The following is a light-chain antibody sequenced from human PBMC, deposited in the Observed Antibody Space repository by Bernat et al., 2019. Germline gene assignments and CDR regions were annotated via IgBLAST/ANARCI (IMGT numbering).Light chain of an antibody. J-gene: IGLJ1*01. V-gene: IGLV2-14*03. CDR1: NSDVGGYKF. CDR2: DVT. Sequence: QSALTQPASVSGSPGQSITISCTGTNSDVGGYKFVSWYQHHPGKAPKLIIYDVTNRPSGISDRFSGSKSANTASLTISGLRAEDEADYFCTSYTSTSALYVFGTGTKVTVL. CDR3: TSYTSTSALYV.